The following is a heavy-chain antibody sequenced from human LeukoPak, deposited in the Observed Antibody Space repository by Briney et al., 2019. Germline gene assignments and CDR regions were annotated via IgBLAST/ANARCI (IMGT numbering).Heavy chain of an antibody. J-gene: IGHJ5*02. CDR3: ARGQSRRFDP. V-gene: IGHV4-34*01. CDR1: GGSFSGYY. Sequence: SETLSLTCAVYGGSFSGYYWSWIRQPPGKGLEWIGEINHSGSTDYNPSLKSRVTISVDTSKNQFSLKLSSVTAADTAVYYCARGQSRRFDPWGQGTLVTVSS. CDR2: INHSGST.